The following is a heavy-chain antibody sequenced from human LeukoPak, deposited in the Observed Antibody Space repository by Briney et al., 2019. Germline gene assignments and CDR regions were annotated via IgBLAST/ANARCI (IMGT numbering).Heavy chain of an antibody. J-gene: IGHJ4*02. CDR2: ISGSGSNT. CDR3: AKERATTTTFDY. D-gene: IGHD4-17*01. V-gene: IGHV3-23*01. CDR1: GFVFSSFA. Sequence: GGSLRLSCAASGFVFSSFAMNWVRQAPGKGLEWVSLISGSGSNTYYADSVKGRFTISRDNSKNTLYLQMNSLRVEDTAVYYCAKERATTTTFDYWGQGTLVTVSS.